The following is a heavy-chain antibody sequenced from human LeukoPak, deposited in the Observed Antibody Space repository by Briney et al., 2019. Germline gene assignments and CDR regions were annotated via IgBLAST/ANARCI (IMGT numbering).Heavy chain of an antibody. J-gene: IGHJ3*02. CDR3: ATVRAAAGTLNAFDI. V-gene: IGHV1-24*01. CDR1: GYTLTELS. Sequence: ASVKVSCKVSGYTLTELSMYWVRQAPGKGLEWMGGFDPEDGETIYAQKFQGRVTMTEDTSTDTAYMELSSLRSEDTAVYYCATVRAAAGTLNAFDIWGQGTMVTVSS. CDR2: FDPEDGET. D-gene: IGHD6-13*01.